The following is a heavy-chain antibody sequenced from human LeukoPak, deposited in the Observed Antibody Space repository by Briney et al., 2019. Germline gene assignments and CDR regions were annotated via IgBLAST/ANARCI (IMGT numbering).Heavy chain of an antibody. CDR1: GYTFTSYG. CDR2: ISAYNGNT. Sequence: GASVKVSCKASGYTFTSYGISWVRQAPGQGLEWMGWISAYNGNTNYAQKLQGRVTMTTDASTSTAYMELGSLRSDDTAVYYCASKYCSSTSCYRQHFDYWGQGTLVTVSS. D-gene: IGHD2-2*01. J-gene: IGHJ4*02. V-gene: IGHV1-18*01. CDR3: ASKYCSSTSCYRQHFDY.